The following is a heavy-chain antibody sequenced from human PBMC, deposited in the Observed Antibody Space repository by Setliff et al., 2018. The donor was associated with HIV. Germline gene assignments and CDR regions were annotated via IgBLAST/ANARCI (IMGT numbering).Heavy chain of an antibody. V-gene: IGHV4-61*09. CDR3: ARVLWGNPRD. CDR2: VYTSGST. Sequence: PSETLSLTCTVSGASIISASHYWTWIRQPAGKGLEYIGHVYTSGSTNYNPSLKSRVTISVDTSKNQFSLKLTSVSAADTAVYYCARVLWGNPRDWGKGTLVTVSS. J-gene: IGHJ4*02. CDR1: GASIISASHY. D-gene: IGHD7-27*01.